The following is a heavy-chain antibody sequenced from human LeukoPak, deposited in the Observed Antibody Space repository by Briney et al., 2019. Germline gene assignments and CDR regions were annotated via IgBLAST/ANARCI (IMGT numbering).Heavy chain of an antibody. CDR2: ISGSSSTM. D-gene: IGHD1-1*01. Sequence: GGSLRLSCAASGFTVSTNCMTWVRQAPGKGLEWVSYISGSSSTMYYADSVKGRFTISRDNAKNSLYLQMNSLRDEDTAVYYCARSTGNFDYWGQGTLVTVSS. V-gene: IGHV3-48*02. J-gene: IGHJ4*02. CDR3: ARSTGNFDY. CDR1: GFTVSTNC.